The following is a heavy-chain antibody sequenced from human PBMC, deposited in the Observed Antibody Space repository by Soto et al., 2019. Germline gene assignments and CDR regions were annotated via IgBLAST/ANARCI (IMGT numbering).Heavy chain of an antibody. CDR1: GYSFTSYW. J-gene: IGHJ4*02. CDR2: IYPGDSDT. D-gene: IGHD3-10*01. CDR3: ARSSPATMVRVYFDY. Sequence: GEALKISCKGSGYSFTSYWIGWGRQMPGKGLEWMGIIYPGDSDTRYSPSFQGQVTISADKSISTAYLQWSSLKASDTAVYYCARSSPATMVRVYFDYWGQGTLVTVSS. V-gene: IGHV5-51*01.